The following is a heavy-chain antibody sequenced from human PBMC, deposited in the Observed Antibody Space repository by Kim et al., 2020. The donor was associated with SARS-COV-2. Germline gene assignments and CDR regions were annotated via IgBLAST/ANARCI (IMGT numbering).Heavy chain of an antibody. D-gene: IGHD3-10*01. Sequence: NNAQKLQGRVTMTTDTPTSTAYMELRSLRAGDTAVYYCARDRAMVPFDYWGQGTLVTVSS. V-gene: IGHV1-18*01. CDR3: ARDRAMVPFDY. J-gene: IGHJ4*02.